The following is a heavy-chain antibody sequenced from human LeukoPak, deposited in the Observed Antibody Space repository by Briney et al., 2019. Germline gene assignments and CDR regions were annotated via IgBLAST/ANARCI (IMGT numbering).Heavy chain of an antibody. CDR2: ISSSSYI. CDR3: ARDLVLGSGYDSYDAFDI. CDR1: GFTFSSYS. V-gene: IGHV3-21*01. Sequence: GGSLRLSCAASGFTFSSYSMNWVRQAPGKGLEWVSSISSSSYIYYADSVKGRFTISRDNAKNSPYLQMNSLRAEDTAVYYCARDLVLGSGYDSYDAFDIWGQGTMVTVSS. J-gene: IGHJ3*02. D-gene: IGHD5-12*01.